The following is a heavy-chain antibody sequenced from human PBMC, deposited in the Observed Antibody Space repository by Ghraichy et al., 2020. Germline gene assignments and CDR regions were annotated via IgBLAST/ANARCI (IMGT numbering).Heavy chain of an antibody. D-gene: IGHD6-13*01. CDR3: ASLYSSSLYASYNYDVDV. Sequence: ESLNISCAVYGGSFSGHYWSWVRQPPGKGLEWIGEISHSGGANYNPALESRVSMSVDTSKKQFFLKVTSVTAADTAVYYCASLYSSSLYASYNYDVDVWGQGTTVTVSS. J-gene: IGHJ6*02. CDR1: GGSFSGHY. CDR2: ISHSGGA. V-gene: IGHV4-34*01.